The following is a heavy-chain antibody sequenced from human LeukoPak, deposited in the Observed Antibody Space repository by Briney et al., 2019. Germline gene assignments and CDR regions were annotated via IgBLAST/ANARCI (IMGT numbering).Heavy chain of an antibody. CDR3: ARDLGFCSSTSCYPWFDP. CDR1: GGSISSYY. Sequence: PSETLSLTCTVSGGSISSYYRSWIRQPPGKGLEWIGYVYYSGISNYNPSLKSRVTISVDTSKNQFSLKLNSVTAADTAVYYCARDLGFCSSTSCYPWFDPWGQGTLVIVSS. CDR2: VYYSGIS. D-gene: IGHD2-2*01. J-gene: IGHJ5*02. V-gene: IGHV4-59*01.